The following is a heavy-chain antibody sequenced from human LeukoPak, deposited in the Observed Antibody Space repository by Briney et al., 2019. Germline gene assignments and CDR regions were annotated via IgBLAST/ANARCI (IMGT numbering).Heavy chain of an antibody. J-gene: IGHJ4*02. V-gene: IGHV1-2*02. D-gene: IGHD2-2*01. Sequence: ASVKVSCKASGYTFTGYYMHWVRQAPGQGLEWMGWINPNSGGTNYAQKFQGRVTMTRYTSISTAYMELSRLRSDDTAVYYCARGGAIVVVPAAMVSWGQGTLVTVSS. CDR3: ARGGAIVVVPAAMVS. CDR1: GYTFTGYY. CDR2: INPNSGGT.